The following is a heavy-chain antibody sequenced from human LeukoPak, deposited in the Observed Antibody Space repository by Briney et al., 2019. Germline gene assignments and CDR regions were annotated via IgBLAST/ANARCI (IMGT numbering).Heavy chain of an antibody. J-gene: IGHJ4*02. Sequence: GESLQISFKGSGYSFTSYWIGWVRQMSGKGLEWMGIIYPGDSDSRYSPSFQGQVTISADKSISTAYLQWSSLKASDTAMYYCARSCRDGYRDFDYWGQGTLVTVSS. D-gene: IGHD5-24*01. V-gene: IGHV5-51*01. CDR2: IYPGDSDS. CDR1: GYSFTSYW. CDR3: ARSCRDGYRDFDY.